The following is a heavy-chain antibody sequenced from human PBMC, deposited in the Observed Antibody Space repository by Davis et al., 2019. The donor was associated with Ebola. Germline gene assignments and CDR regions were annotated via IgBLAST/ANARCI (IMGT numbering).Heavy chain of an antibody. CDR2: IWYDGSRE. J-gene: IGHJ3*01. Sequence: PGGSLRLSCAASGFIFSSYAMHWVRQAPGKGLEWLAVIWYDGSREFLADSMKGRFTISRDNSRNTLFLQMNSLRVEDTAVYYCVRDPAIGKPLSTFDVWGLGTTVTVAS. CDR3: VRDPAIGKPLSTFDV. CDR1: GFIFSSYA. V-gene: IGHV3-33*08. D-gene: IGHD1-14*01.